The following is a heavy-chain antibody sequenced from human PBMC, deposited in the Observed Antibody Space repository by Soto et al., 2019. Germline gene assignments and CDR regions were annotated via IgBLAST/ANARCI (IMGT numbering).Heavy chain of an antibody. Sequence: QVQLVQSGAEVKKPGSSVKVSYKASGGTFSSYTISWVRQAPGQGLEWMGRIIPILGIANYAQKFQGRVTITADKSTSTAYMELSSLRSEDTAVYYCARDRGSSSWYRYNWFDPWGQGTLVTVSS. V-gene: IGHV1-69*08. D-gene: IGHD6-13*01. CDR3: ARDRGSSSWYRYNWFDP. CDR2: IIPILGIA. CDR1: GGTFSSYT. J-gene: IGHJ5*02.